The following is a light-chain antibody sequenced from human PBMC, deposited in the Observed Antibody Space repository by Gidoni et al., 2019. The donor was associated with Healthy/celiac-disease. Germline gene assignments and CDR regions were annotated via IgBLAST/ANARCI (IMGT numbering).Light chain of an antibody. J-gene: IGKJ2*01. V-gene: IGKV3-15*01. Sequence: DIVLTQSPATLSVSPGERATLSCRASQSVSSNFAWYQQKTGQAPRILIYGASTRATGIPARFSGSGSGTEFTLTISSLQSEDFAVYYCQQYNNWLPYTFGQGTKLEIK. CDR1: QSVSSN. CDR2: GAS. CDR3: QQYNNWLPYT.